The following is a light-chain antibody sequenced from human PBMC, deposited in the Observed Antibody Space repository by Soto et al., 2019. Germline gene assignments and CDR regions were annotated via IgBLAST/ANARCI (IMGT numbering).Light chain of an antibody. CDR2: EVT. Sequence: QSALTQPASVSGSPGQSITISCTGGSSDIGGYNYVSWFQQHPGKAPQLLIYEVTNRPSGVSNPFSGSKSGSTASVTIAGLQAEVEADYYCSSYTSSNTLVFGTGTKLAVL. V-gene: IGLV2-14*01. J-gene: IGLJ1*01. CDR3: SSYTSSNTLV. CDR1: SSDIGGYNY.